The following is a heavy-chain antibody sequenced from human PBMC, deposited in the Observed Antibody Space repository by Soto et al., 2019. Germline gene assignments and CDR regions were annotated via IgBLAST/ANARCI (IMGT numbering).Heavy chain of an antibody. D-gene: IGHD6-13*01. CDR2: IYYSGST. J-gene: IGHJ5*02. V-gene: IGHV4-59*08. CDR3: ASSYSSSWYWFDP. Sequence: SETLSLTCTVSGGSISSYYWSWIRQPPGKGLEWIGYIYYSGSTNYNPSLKSRLTISVDTSKNQFSLKLSSVTAADTAVYYCASSYSSSWYWFDPWGQGTLVTVSS. CDR1: GGSISSYY.